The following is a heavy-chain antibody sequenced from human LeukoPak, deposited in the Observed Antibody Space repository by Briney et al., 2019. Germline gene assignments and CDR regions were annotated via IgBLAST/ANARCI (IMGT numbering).Heavy chain of an antibody. CDR3: ASHLWDPTTPFDY. V-gene: IGHV4-39*01. D-gene: IGHD4-17*01. Sequence: SETLSLTCTVSGGSISSSSYYWGWIRQPPGKGLEWIGSIYYSGSTYYNPSLKSRVTISVDTSKNQFSLKLSSVTAADTAVYYCASHLWDPTTPFDYWGQGTLVTVSS. CDR1: GGSISSSSYY. CDR2: IYYSGST. J-gene: IGHJ4*02.